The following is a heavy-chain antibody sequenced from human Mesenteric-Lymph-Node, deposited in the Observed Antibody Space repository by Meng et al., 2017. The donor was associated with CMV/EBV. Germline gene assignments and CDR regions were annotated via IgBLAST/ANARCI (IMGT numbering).Heavy chain of an antibody. V-gene: IGHV3-21*01. J-gene: IGHJ4*02. Sequence: GGSLRLSCAVSGFTFSSHSMNWVRQAPGKGLEWVSSISSNSSYIYYADSVKGRFTISRDNAKNSLYLQMNSLRAEDTAVYYCARDLASARAYWGQGTLVTVSS. CDR2: ISSNSSYI. D-gene: IGHD3-16*01. CDR1: GFTFSSHS. CDR3: ARDLASARAY.